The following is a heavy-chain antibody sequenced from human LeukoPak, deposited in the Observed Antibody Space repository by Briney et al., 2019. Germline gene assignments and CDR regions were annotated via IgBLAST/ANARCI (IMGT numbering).Heavy chain of an antibody. CDR2: ISGSGGST. CDR3: AKMEEQLNDAFDI. V-gene: IGHV3-23*01. D-gene: IGHD6-6*01. Sequence: GGSLRLSCAASGFTFSSYAMSWVRQAPGKGLEWVSAISGSGGSTYYADSVKGRFAISRDNSKNTLYLQMNSLRAEDTAVYYCAKMEEQLNDAFDIWGQGTMVTVSS. CDR1: GFTFSSYA. J-gene: IGHJ3*02.